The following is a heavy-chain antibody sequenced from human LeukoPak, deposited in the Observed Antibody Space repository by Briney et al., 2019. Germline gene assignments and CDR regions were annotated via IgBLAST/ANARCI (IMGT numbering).Heavy chain of an antibody. CDR2: INHSGST. CDR3: ARDRGQQLAPLREGTYYYYYMDV. V-gene: IGHV4-34*01. CDR1: GGSFSGYY. J-gene: IGHJ6*03. Sequence: SETLSLTCAVYGGSFSGYYWSWIRQPPGKGLEWIGEINHSGSTNYNPSLKSRVTISVDTSKNQFSLKMSSVTAADTAVYFCARDRGQQLAPLREGTYYYYYMDVWGKGTTVTVSS. D-gene: IGHD6-13*01.